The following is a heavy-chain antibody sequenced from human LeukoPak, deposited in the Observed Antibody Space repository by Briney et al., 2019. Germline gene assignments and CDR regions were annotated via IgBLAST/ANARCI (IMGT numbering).Heavy chain of an antibody. CDR1: GFTFSSYG. J-gene: IGHJ4*02. V-gene: IGHV3-33*01. CDR2: IWYDGSNK. D-gene: IGHD2-2*01. CDR3: ARSYCTSTSCPSRFDY. Sequence: GGSLRLSRAASGFTFSSYGMHWVRQAPGKGLEWVAVIWYDGSNKYYTDSVKGRFTISRDNSKNTLYLQMISLRAEDTAVYYCARSYCTSTSCPSRFDYWGQGTLVTVSS.